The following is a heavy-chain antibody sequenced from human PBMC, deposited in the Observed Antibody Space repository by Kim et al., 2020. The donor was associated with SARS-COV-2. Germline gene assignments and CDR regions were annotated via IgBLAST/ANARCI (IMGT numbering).Heavy chain of an antibody. J-gene: IGHJ6*03. V-gene: IGHV3-73*01. CDR2: IRSKANSYAT. Sequence: GGSLRLSCAASGFTFSGSAMHWVRQASGKGLEWVGRIRSKANSYATAYAASVKGRFTISRDDSKNTAYLQMNSLKTEDTAVYYCTKGATVAGTSPYYYYYYMDVWGKGTTLTVSS. D-gene: IGHD6-19*01. CDR3: TKGATVAGTSPYYYYYYMDV. CDR1: GFTFSGSA.